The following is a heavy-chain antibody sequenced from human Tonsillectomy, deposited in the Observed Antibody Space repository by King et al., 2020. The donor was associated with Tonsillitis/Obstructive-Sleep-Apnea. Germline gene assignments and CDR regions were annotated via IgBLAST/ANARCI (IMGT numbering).Heavy chain of an antibody. V-gene: IGHV3-21*01. CDR1: GFTFSSYS. J-gene: IGHJ4*02. Sequence: VQLVESGGGLVKPGGSLRLSCAASGFTFSSYSMNWVRQAPGKGLEWVSSISTRSNYIYYADSVKGRFTISRDNAKNLLYLQMNSLRADDTAVYYCSRERAESNLSMGEAYWGQGTLVTVSS. CDR2: ISTRSNYI. CDR3: SRERAESNLSMGEAY. D-gene: IGHD2-21*01.